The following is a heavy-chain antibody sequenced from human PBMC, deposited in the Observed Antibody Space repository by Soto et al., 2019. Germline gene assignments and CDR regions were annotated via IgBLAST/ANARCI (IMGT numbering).Heavy chain of an antibody. CDR2: ISDSGDST. D-gene: IGHD6-6*01. CDR3: AKDHKKGSSSFPKFYFGMDV. V-gene: IGHV3-23*01. J-gene: IGHJ6*02. Sequence: EVQLLESGGGLEQPGGSLRLSCAASGFTFSSYAMSWVRQAPGKGLEWVSAISDSGDSTFSADSVKGRFAISRDNSKNTLYLQMNSLRAEDTAIYFCAKDHKKGSSSFPKFYFGMDVWGQGTTVIVSS. CDR1: GFTFSSYA.